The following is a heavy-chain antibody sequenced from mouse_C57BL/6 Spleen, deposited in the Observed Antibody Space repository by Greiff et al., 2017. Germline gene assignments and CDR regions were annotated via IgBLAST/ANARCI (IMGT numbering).Heavy chain of an antibody. J-gene: IGHJ3*01. CDR1: GYTFTSYW. CDR2: IDPSDSYT. CDR3: ARSRYDYDWFAY. V-gene: IGHV1-69*01. Sequence: QVQLQQPGAELVMPGASVKLSCKASGYTFTSYWMHWVKQRPGQGLEWIGEIDPSDSYTNYNQKFKGKSTLTVDKSSSTAYMQLSSLTSEDSAVYYWARSRYDYDWFAYWGQGTLVTVSA. D-gene: IGHD2-4*01.